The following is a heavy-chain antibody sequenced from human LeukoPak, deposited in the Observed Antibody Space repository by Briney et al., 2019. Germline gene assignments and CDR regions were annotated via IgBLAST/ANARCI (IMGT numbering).Heavy chain of an antibody. CDR1: GFTFSHAW. CDR2: IKSKTDGETT. J-gene: IGHJ4*02. D-gene: IGHD1-14*01. Sequence: GGSLRLSCAVSGFTFSHAWMSWVRQAPGKGLEWVGRIKSKTDGETTDYAAPLKGRFTISRDDSKNTLYLQMNSLETEDTVVYYCTTGPYINDYWGQGTLVTVPS. CDR3: TTGPYINDY. V-gene: IGHV3-15*01.